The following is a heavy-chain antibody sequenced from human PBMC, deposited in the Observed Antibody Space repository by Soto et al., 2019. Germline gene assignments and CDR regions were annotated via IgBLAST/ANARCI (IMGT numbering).Heavy chain of an antibody. CDR2: IGPSGNT. D-gene: IGHD4-4*01. J-gene: IGHJ6*02. CDR3: AKLLHNSYYKVMDV. Sequence: EVQLLESGGDLVQPGGSLRLVCAASGFTFSNSGMRWVRQAPGQGLEWVSSIGPSGNTYYSDAVKGRFTISRDISKNTLLLQMDSLRAEDTATYYCAKLLHNSYYKVMDVWGQGTTVTVSS. CDR1: GFTFSNSG. V-gene: IGHV3-23*01.